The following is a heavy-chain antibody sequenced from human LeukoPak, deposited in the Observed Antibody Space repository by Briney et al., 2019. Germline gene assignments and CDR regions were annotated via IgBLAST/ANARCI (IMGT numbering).Heavy chain of an antibody. CDR1: GFTVSSNY. D-gene: IGHD4-23*01. V-gene: IGHV3-66*01. Sequence: GGSLRLSCAASGFTVSSNYMSWVRQAPGKGLEWVSVIYSGGSTCYADSVKGRFTIFRDNSKNTLYLQMNSLRAEDTAVYYCARDGPGRTTVVTYWGQGTLVTVSS. CDR2: IYSGGST. CDR3: ARDGPGRTTVVTY. J-gene: IGHJ4*02.